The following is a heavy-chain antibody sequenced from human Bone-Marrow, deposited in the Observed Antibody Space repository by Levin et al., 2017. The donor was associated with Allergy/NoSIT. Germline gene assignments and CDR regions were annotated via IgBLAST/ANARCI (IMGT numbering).Heavy chain of an antibody. J-gene: IGHJ4*02. CDR2: LYPSGST. CDR3: ARDILRSSGWYGLDE. D-gene: IGHD6-19*01. Sequence: PSETLSLTCTASGGVIGDNHWSWIRRPAGQGLQWIGRLYPSGSTDYNPSLKSRVSMSLDKSKNQFSLRLRSVTAADTAVYYCARDILRSSGWYGLDEWGQVTLVTVSS. V-gene: IGHV4-4*07. CDR1: GGVIGDNH.